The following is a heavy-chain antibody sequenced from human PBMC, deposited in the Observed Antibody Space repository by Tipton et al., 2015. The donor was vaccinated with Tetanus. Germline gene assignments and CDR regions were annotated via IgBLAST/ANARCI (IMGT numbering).Heavy chain of an antibody. CDR1: GFTLSRNS. Sequence: GSLRLSCAASGFTLSRNSMNWVRQAPGKGLEWVSSISGSGSYISYADSVKGRFTISRDNAKNSLYLQMSSLRVEDTAVYYCARGTWGDYCISTTCYPFDYWGQGTLVAVAS. CDR3: ARGTWGDYCISTTCYPFDY. V-gene: IGHV3-21*01. J-gene: IGHJ4*02. CDR2: ISGSGSYI. D-gene: IGHD2-2*01.